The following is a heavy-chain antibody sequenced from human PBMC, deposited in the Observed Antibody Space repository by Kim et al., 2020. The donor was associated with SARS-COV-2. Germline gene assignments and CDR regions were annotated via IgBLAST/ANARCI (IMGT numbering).Heavy chain of an antibody. Sequence: TDHTPSRKRRVTVSLDTSKNPFSLSLSSVTASDTAVYYCARDRRAYGMDVWGQGTTVTVSS. CDR2: T. D-gene: IGHD6-6*01. V-gene: IGHV4-4*07. CDR3: ARDRRAYGMDV. J-gene: IGHJ6*02.